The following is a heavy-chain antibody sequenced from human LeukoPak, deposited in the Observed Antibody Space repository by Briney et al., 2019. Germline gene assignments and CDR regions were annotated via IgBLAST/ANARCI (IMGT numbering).Heavy chain of an antibody. Sequence: LAGGSLRLSCAASGFTFSSYSMNWVRQAPGKGLEWVSYISSSSSTIYYADSVKGRFTISRDNAKNSLYLQMNSLRAGDTAVYYCARDREAAAGTHDAFDIWGQGTMVTVSS. D-gene: IGHD6-13*01. J-gene: IGHJ3*02. CDR3: ARDREAAAGTHDAFDI. V-gene: IGHV3-48*01. CDR1: GFTFSSYS. CDR2: ISSSSSTI.